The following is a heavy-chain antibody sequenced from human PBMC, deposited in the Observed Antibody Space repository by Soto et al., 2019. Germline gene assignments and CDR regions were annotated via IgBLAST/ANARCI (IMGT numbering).Heavy chain of an antibody. V-gene: IGHV5-51*01. J-gene: IGHJ3*02. Sequence: GESLKISCKGSGYSFTSYWIGWVRQMPGKGLEWMGIIYPGDSDTRYSPSFQGQVTISADNSISTAYLRWSSLKASDTAMYYCARPGQAVAGFSGEWELTLSRAGAFDIWGQGTMVTVSS. CDR1: GYSFTSYW. D-gene: IGHD6-19*01. CDR3: ARPGQAVAGFSGEWELTLSRAGAFDI. CDR2: IYPGDSDT.